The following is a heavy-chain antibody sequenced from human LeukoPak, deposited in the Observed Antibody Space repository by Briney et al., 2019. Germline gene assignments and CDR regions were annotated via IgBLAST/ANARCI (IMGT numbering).Heavy chain of an antibody. CDR2: INHSGST. CDR3: ARGRRYGGPVTYYYDSSGPM. J-gene: IGHJ4*02. V-gene: IGHV4-34*01. Sequence: SETLSLTCAVYGGSFSGYYWSWIRQPPGKGLEWIGEINHSGSTNYNPSLKSRVTISVDTSKNQFSLKLSSVTAADTAVYYCARGRRYGGPVTYYYDSSGPMRGQGTLVTVSS. CDR1: GGSFSGYY. D-gene: IGHD3-22*01.